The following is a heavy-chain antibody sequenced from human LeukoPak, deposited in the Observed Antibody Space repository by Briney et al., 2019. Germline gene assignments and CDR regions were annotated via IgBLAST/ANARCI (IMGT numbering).Heavy chain of an antibody. V-gene: IGHV3-72*01. CDR2: TRNKANSYTT. CDR3: ARVGYYYDSSGYYYKGVLDY. J-gene: IGHJ4*02. CDR1: GFTFSSNY. Sequence: GGSLRLSCAASGFTFSSNYMSWVRQAPGKGLGWVGRTRNKANSYTTEYAATVKGRFTISRGDSKNSLYLQMNSLKTEDTAVYYCARVGYYYDSSGYYYKGVLDYWGQGTLVTVSS. D-gene: IGHD3-22*01.